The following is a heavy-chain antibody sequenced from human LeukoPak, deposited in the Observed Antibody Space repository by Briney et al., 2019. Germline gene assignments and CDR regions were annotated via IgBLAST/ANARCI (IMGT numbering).Heavy chain of an antibody. V-gene: IGHV3-30*04. CDR3: AKILAAARYYYYYGMDV. J-gene: IGHJ6*02. CDR1: GFTFSAYA. Sequence: GGSLRLSCTASGFTFSAYAMHWVRQAAGKGLEWMGLIAYDGSHHYYADSVKGRFTISRDNSKNTLYLQMNSLRAEDTAVYYCAKILAAARYYYYYGMDVWGQGTTVTVSS. CDR2: IAYDGSHH. D-gene: IGHD6-13*01.